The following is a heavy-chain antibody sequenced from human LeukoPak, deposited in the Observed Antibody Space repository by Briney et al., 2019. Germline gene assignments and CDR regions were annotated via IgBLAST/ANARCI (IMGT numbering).Heavy chain of an antibody. CDR2: ITGSGDTI. V-gene: IGHV3-48*03. CDR3: AKDRLNYYDSSTRWFDP. D-gene: IGHD3-22*01. Sequence: GGSLRLSCSASGFTFSSYEMNWVRQAPGKGLEWISYITGSGDTIYYADSVKGRFTISRDNSKNTLYLQMNSLRAEDTAVYYCAKDRLNYYDSSTRWFDPWGQGTLVTVSS. CDR1: GFTFSSYE. J-gene: IGHJ5*02.